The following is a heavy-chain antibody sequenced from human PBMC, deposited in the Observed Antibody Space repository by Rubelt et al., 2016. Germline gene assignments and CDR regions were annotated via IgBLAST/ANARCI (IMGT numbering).Heavy chain of an antibody. V-gene: IGHV4-39*07. J-gene: IGHJ4*02. CDR1: NGSISSSSNY. CDR2: INHSGNI. D-gene: IGHD3-22*01. CDR3: ARNYHDNSGYYYYSPFDY. Sequence: QLQLQESGPGLVKPSETLSLTCTVSNGSISSSSNYWGWIRQPPGKGLEWIGEINHSGNINYNPSLKGGVTISVDTSKYQFSLKLSSVTAADTAVYYCARNYHDNSGYYYYSPFDYWGQGTLVTVSS.